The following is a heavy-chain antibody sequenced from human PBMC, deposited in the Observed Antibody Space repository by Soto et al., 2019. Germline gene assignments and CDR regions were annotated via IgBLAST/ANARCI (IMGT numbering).Heavy chain of an antibody. CDR1: GFTVSSNY. CDR2: IYSGGST. V-gene: IGHV3-66*01. Sequence: GGSLRLSCAASGFTVSSNYMSWVRQAPGKGLEWVSVIYSGGSTYYADSVKGRFTISRDNSKNTLYLQMNRLRAEDTAVYYCAREGAAAGGYYYYYMDVWGKGTTVTVSS. D-gene: IGHD6-13*01. J-gene: IGHJ6*03. CDR3: AREGAAAGGYYYYYMDV.